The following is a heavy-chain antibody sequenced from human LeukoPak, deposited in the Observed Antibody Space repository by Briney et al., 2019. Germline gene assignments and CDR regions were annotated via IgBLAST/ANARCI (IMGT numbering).Heavy chain of an antibody. CDR2: IIPIFGTA. V-gene: IGHV1-69*13. J-gene: IGHJ3*02. Sequence: SVKVSCRASGGTFSSYAISRVRQAPGQGLEWMGGIIPIFGTANYAQKFQGRVTITADEATSTAYMELSSLRSEDTAVYYCAREGHDYGDYGPDAFDIWGKGTMVTVSS. CDR1: GGTFSSYA. CDR3: AREGHDYGDYGPDAFDI. D-gene: IGHD4-17*01.